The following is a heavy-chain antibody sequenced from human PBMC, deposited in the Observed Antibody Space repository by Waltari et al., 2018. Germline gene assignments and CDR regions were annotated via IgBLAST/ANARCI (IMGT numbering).Heavy chain of an antibody. J-gene: IGHJ4*02. V-gene: IGHV4-31*03. CDR3: ARVARIAAAGKGGAFDY. CDR2: IDYSGST. CDR1: GGSLSSGGYY. Sequence: QVQLQESGPGLVKPSQTLSLTCTVSGGSLSSGGYYLSWTRQHPGKGLEWIGYIDYSGSTNYNPSPKSRVTISVDTSKNQFSLKLSSVTAADTAVYYCARVARIAAAGKGGAFDYWGQGTLVTVSS. D-gene: IGHD6-13*01.